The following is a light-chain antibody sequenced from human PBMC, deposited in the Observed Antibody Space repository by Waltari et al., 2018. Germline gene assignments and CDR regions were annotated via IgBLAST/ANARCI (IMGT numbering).Light chain of an antibody. CDR3: QQYYDSPLTT. J-gene: IGKJ4*01. V-gene: IGKV1-NL1*01. CDR2: STS. CDR1: NDISNS. Sequence: DIQMTQSPSSLSASVGDRVTIVCRASNDISNSLAWYQQKQGKAPKLMLYSTSKLESGVPSRFSGSGSGTDYTLTITSLQPEDFASYYCQQYYDSPLTTFGGGTKVEI.